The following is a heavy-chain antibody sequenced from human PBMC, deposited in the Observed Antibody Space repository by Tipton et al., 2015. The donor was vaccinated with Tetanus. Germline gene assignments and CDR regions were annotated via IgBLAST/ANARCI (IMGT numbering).Heavy chain of an antibody. D-gene: IGHD6-19*01. CDR2: ISHSGSP. J-gene: IGHJ4*02. Sequence: TLSLTCNVSGGSITKDYWSWIRQSPGKTLEWIGYISHSGSPNYNPSLKSRATVSVDTSTNQFSLDLTSVTAADTGVYYCAGSQWLDGFIFDYWGQGALVPAAS. CDR3: AGSQWLDGFIFDY. CDR1: GGSITKDY. V-gene: IGHV4-59*01.